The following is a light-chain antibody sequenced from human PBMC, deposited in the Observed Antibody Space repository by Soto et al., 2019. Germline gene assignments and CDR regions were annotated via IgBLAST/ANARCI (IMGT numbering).Light chain of an antibody. Sequence: AIRMTQSPSSLSASTGDRVTITCRASQGISSYLAWYQQKPGKAPKLLIYAASTLQSGVPSRFSGSGSVTDFTLTISCLQSEDFATYYCQQYYSYPLTGGGGTKVDSK. V-gene: IGKV1-8*01. J-gene: IGKJ4*01. CDR2: AAS. CDR1: QGISSY. CDR3: QQYYSYPLT.